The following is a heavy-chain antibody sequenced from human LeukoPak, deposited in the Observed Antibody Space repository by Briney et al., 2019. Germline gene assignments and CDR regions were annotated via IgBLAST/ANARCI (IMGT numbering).Heavy chain of an antibody. V-gene: IGHV1-69*13. Sequence: VASVKVSCKASGGTFSSYAISWVRQAPGQGLEWMGGIIPIFGTANYAQKFQGRVTTSAVESMSTVHMELSSLRSEDTAKYYCARGWLADSTVVTPYNYWGQGTLVTVSS. J-gene: IGHJ4*02. D-gene: IGHD4-23*01. CDR1: GGTFSSYA. CDR2: IIPIFGTA. CDR3: ARGWLADSTVVTPYNY.